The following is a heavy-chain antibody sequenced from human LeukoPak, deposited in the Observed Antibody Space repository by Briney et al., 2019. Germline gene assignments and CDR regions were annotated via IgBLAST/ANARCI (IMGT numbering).Heavy chain of an antibody. J-gene: IGHJ5*02. V-gene: IGHV4-34*01. Sequence: SETLSLTCAVYGGSFSGYYWNWIRQPPGKGLEWIGEINHSGSTNYNPSLKSRVTISVDTSKNQFSLKLSSVTAADTAVYYCARDISSGQGGFDPWGQGTLVTVSS. D-gene: IGHD3-22*01. CDR2: INHSGST. CDR1: GGSFSGYY. CDR3: ARDISSGQGGFDP.